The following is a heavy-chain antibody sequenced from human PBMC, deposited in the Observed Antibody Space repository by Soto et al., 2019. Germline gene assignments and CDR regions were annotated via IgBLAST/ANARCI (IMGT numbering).Heavy chain of an antibody. Sequence: QVQLVQSGAEVKKPGASVKVSCKASGYTFTSYDINWVRQATGQGLEWMGWMNPNSGNTGYAQKFQGRVTMTRNTSMSTAYMELSSLRSEDTAVYYCASVHSSSWDYYYYYYMDVWGKGTTVTVSS. V-gene: IGHV1-8*01. J-gene: IGHJ6*03. CDR2: MNPNSGNT. CDR1: GYTFTSYD. D-gene: IGHD6-6*01. CDR3: ASVHSSSWDYYYYYYMDV.